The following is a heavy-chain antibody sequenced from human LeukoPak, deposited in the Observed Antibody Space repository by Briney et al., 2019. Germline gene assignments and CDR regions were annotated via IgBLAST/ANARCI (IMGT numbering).Heavy chain of an antibody. D-gene: IGHD6-19*01. CDR1: GFTFSDYY. V-gene: IGHV3-11*01. CDR3: ARASISAAGPALIDY. CDR2: ISNSGSVT. J-gene: IGHJ4*02. Sequence: PGGSLRLSCAASGFTFSDYYMSWIRQAPGKGLEWILYISNSGSVTYYADSVKGRFTISRDNAQNSLYLEMNSLRADDTAVYYCARASISAAGPALIDYWGQGTLVTVSS.